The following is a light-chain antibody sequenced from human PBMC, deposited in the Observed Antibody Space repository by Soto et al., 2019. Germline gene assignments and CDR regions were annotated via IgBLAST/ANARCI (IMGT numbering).Light chain of an antibody. V-gene: IGLV2-14*01. Sequence: QSVLTQPASVSGSPGQSITISCTGTSNDFGGYNYVSWYQQHPGKAPKLIIYDVSNRPSGVADRFSGSKSGNTASLTISGLQAEDEAGYYCSSYTSSGTWVFGGGTKVTVL. CDR1: SNDFGGYNY. CDR2: DVS. J-gene: IGLJ3*02. CDR3: SSYTSSGTWV.